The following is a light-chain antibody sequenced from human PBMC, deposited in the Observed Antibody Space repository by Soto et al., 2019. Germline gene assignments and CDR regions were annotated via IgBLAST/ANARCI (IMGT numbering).Light chain of an antibody. Sequence: DIQLTQSPSFLSASVGDRVTITCRASQGVSSYLAWYQQKPGKAPKLLIYAASTLQSGVPSRFSGSGSGTEFTLPISRLQPEDFATYYCQQLNSYPLTFGPGTKVDIK. CDR3: QQLNSYPLT. V-gene: IGKV1-9*01. CDR1: QGVSSY. J-gene: IGKJ3*01. CDR2: AAS.